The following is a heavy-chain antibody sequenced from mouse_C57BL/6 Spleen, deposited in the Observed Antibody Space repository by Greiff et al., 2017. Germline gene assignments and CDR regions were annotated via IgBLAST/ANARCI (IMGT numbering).Heavy chain of an antibody. D-gene: IGHD2-12*01. J-gene: IGHJ4*01. Sequence: VKVVESGAELVRPGTSVKVSCKASGYAFTNYLIEWVKQRPGQGLEWIGVINPGSGGTNYNEKFKGKATLTADKSSSTAYMQLSSLTSEDSAVYFCARYSPYYAMDYWGQGTSVTVSS. V-gene: IGHV1-54*01. CDR3: ARYSPYYAMDY. CDR2: INPGSGGT. CDR1: GYAFTNYL.